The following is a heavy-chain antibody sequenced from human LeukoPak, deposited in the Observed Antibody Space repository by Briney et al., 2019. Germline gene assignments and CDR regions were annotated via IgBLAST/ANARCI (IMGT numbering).Heavy chain of an antibody. Sequence: GGSLRLSCAASGFTFSGYSMNWVRQAPGKGLEWVSSIGAISSYVYYSDSVKGRFTISRDNSKNTLYLQLNSLRAEDTAVYYCVKDQREAYGSGWSRDFDYWGQGTLVTVSS. J-gene: IGHJ4*02. V-gene: IGHV3-21*01. D-gene: IGHD6-19*01. CDR2: IGAISSYV. CDR3: VKDQREAYGSGWSRDFDY. CDR1: GFTFSGYS.